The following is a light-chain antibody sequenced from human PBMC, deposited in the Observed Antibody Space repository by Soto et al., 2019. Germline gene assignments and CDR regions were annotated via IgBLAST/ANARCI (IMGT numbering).Light chain of an antibody. CDR3: EHYDASQWT. Sequence: EIVLTQSPGTLSLSPGDRVTLSCRASQTIRSTYLAWHQQKPGQPPRLLISGAFSRATGIPDRFGGSGSGTDFTLTISRLEPEDFAVYYCEHYDASQWTFSQGTGVEIK. CDR2: GAF. V-gene: IGKV3-20*01. J-gene: IGKJ1*01. CDR1: QTIRSTY.